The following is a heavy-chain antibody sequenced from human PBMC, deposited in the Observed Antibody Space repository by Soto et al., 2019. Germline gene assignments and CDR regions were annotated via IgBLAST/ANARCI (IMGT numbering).Heavy chain of an antibody. D-gene: IGHD2-8*02. Sequence: QVQLVQSGAEVKKPGSSVKVSCKASGGAFSSYAISWVRQAPGQGLDWMGGIIPILGTTDLAQKFQGRVTITADESTSTAYMELSSLRSDDTAVYYGAREAGMGTGGAFDYWGQGTLVTVSS. CDR2: IIPILGTT. J-gene: IGHJ4*02. V-gene: IGHV1-69*01. CDR1: GGAFSSYA. CDR3: AREAGMGTGGAFDY.